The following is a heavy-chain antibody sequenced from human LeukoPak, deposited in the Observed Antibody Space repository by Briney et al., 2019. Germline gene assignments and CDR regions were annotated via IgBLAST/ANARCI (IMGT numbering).Heavy chain of an antibody. CDR1: GFTFSSYW. J-gene: IGHJ4*02. V-gene: IGHV3-74*01. D-gene: IGHD1-14*01. Sequence: GGSLRLSCAASGFTFSSYWMHWVRQVPGKGLVWVARINPGGSSITYADSVKGRFTISRDNAKNTLYLQMDSLRAEDTGVYYCARSNQAEDYWGQGTLVTVSS. CDR3: ARSNQAEDY. CDR2: INPGGSSI.